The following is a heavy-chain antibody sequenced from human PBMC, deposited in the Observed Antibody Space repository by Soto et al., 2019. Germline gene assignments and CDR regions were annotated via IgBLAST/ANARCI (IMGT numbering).Heavy chain of an antibody. D-gene: IGHD2-15*01. CDR2: ISGSGGST. Sequence: SLRLSCAASGFTFSSYAMSWVRQAPGKGLEWVSAISGSGGSTYYADSVKGRFTISRDNSKNTLYLQMNSLRAEDTAVYYCAKARRVVAATLGWFVPGGQGTLVKVSS. CDR1: GFTFSSYA. V-gene: IGHV3-23*01. CDR3: AKARRVVAATLGWFVP. J-gene: IGHJ5*02.